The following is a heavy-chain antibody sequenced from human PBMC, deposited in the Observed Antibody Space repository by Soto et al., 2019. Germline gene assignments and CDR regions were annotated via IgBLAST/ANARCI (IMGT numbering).Heavy chain of an antibody. V-gene: IGHV3-23*01. CDR2: FRTGGDDGTT. J-gene: IGHJ4*02. Sequence: GGSLRLSCAASGFTFSSYSMSWVRQAPGKGPEWVSGFRTGGDDGTTYYADSVKGRFTISRDNSKNTLFLQMNSLGVEDTAIYYCAKKVNSGPGSQYFDYWGQGTLVTVS. CDR3: AKKVNSGPGSQYFDY. D-gene: IGHD3-10*01. CDR1: GFTFSSYS.